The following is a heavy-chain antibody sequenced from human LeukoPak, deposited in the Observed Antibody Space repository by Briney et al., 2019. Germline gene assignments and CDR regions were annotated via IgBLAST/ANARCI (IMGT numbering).Heavy chain of an antibody. Sequence: GGSLRLSCATSGFTFSNYAMTWVRQAPGKGLEWVSAISGNGDNTYYADSVKGRSTISRDNSKNTLYLQMSSLRAEDTAVYYCAKDPTVPGTAEYFHHWGPGTLVIVSS. D-gene: IGHD6-19*01. V-gene: IGHV3-23*01. J-gene: IGHJ1*01. CDR1: GFTFSNYA. CDR3: AKDPTVPGTAEYFHH. CDR2: ISGNGDNT.